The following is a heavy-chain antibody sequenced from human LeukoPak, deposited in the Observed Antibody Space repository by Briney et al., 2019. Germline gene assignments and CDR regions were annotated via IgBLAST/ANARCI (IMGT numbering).Heavy chain of an antibody. CDR1: GFTFSDYY. CDR2: ISDGGGTT. D-gene: IGHD3-10*01. Sequence: KPGGSRRLSCAASGFTFSDYYMSWVRQAPGKGLEWVSGISDGGGTTNYADAVKGRFAISRDNSKNTLYLQMNSLRAEDTAVYYCARPTDGPGSYLIDYWGQGTLVTVSS. V-gene: IGHV3-11*04. J-gene: IGHJ4*02. CDR3: ARPTDGPGSYLIDY.